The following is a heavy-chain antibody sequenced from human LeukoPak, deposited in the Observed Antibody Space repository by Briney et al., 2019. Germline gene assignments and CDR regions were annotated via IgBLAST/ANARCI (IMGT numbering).Heavy chain of an antibody. Sequence: SETLSLTCTVCGGSISNDYWSWFRQRPGKGLEWIGFIYYTGNTNYSPSLKSRVAISVDTSKNQFSLKLSSVTAVDTAVYYCARHLKGVMTCFDYWGQGTLVTVSS. CDR3: ARHLKGVMTCFDY. J-gene: IGHJ4*02. CDR1: GGSISNDY. D-gene: IGHD2-21*02. V-gene: IGHV4-59*08. CDR2: IYYTGNT.